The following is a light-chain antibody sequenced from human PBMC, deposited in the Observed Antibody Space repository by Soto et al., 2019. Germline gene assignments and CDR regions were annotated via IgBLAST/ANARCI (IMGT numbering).Light chain of an antibody. J-gene: IGLJ3*02. V-gene: IGLV2-14*01. CDR3: NSYTSTSARV. Sequence: QSALTQPASVSGSPGQSITISCTGTSSDVGGYDFVSWYQQHPGKAPKLIIYEVSNRPSGVSHRFSGSKSGNTASLTISGLQAEDEAEYYFNSYTSTSARVFGGGTQLTVL. CDR1: SSDVGGYDF. CDR2: EVS.